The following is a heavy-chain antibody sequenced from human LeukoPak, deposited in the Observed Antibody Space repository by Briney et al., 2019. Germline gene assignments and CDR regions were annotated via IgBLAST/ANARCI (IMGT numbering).Heavy chain of an antibody. CDR1: GFIFSSYW. Sequence: GGSLRLSCSASGFIFSSYWMTWVRQAPGKGLEWVSAISGSGGSTYYADSVKGRFTISRDNSKNTLYLQMNSLRAEDTAVYYCAKGLAYFDYWGQGTLVTVSS. CDR2: ISGSGGST. J-gene: IGHJ4*02. V-gene: IGHV3-23*01. CDR3: AKGLAYFDY.